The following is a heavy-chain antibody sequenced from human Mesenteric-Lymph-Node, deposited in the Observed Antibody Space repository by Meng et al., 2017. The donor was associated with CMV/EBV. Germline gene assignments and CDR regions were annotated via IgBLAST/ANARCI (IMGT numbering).Heavy chain of an antibody. V-gene: IGHV1-69*01. CDR1: FSDYA. CDR2: LVPIFHTP. CDR3: ARSRTSGGLSDILTGYYFDY. J-gene: IGHJ4*02. D-gene: IGHD3-9*01. Sequence: FSDYAISWLRQAPGQGLEWMGGLVPIFHTPNYAQKFQGRVTFTSDESTTTAYMELSSLRSDDTAVYYCARSRTSGGLSDILTGYYFDYWAQGTLVTVSS.